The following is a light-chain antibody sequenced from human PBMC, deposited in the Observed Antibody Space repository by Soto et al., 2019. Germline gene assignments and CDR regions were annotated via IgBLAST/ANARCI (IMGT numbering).Light chain of an antibody. Sequence: DIQMTQSPSSLSASVGDRVTITCQASRDISNYLNWYQQKPGKAPKLLIYDASSLESGVPSRFSGSGSGTEFTLTISILQPDDFATYYCQQYNSWTFGQGTKVEIK. J-gene: IGKJ1*01. CDR2: DAS. CDR3: QQYNSWT. V-gene: IGKV1-5*01. CDR1: RDISNY.